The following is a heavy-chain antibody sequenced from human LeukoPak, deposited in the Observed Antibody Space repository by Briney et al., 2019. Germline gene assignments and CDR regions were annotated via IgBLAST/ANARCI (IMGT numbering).Heavy chain of an antibody. J-gene: IGHJ4*02. V-gene: IGHV4-34*01. CDR3: ARDTYCGGDCYSIDY. Sequence: SETLSLTCAVYGGSFSSYYWSWIRQPPGKGLEWIGEINHSGSTNYNPSLKSRVTISVDTSKNQFSLKLSSVTAADTAVYYCARDTYCGGDCYSIDYWGQGTLVTVSS. CDR2: INHSGST. CDR1: GGSFSSYY. D-gene: IGHD2-21*02.